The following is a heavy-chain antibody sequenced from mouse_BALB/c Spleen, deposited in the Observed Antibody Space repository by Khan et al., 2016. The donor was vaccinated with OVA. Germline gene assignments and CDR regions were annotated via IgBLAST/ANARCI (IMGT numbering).Heavy chain of an antibody. D-gene: IGHD2-13*01. CDR1: GFTFSDYY. CDR2: ISDGGTYI. Sequence: EVELVESGGGLVKPGGSLKLSCAASGFTFSDYYMYWVRQTPEKRLEWVATISDGGTYIYYPDNVKGRFTISRDNAKNNLYLQMSSLKSDDTAMSYCTRGYYGDPFAYWGQGTLVTVSA. V-gene: IGHV5-4*02. J-gene: IGHJ3*01. CDR3: TRGYYGDPFAY.